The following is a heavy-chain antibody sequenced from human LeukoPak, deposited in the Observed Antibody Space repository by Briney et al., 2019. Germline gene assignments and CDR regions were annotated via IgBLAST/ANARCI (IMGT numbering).Heavy chain of an antibody. CDR1: GFTFSSYW. CDR3: ARIKNGVPNP. J-gene: IGHJ4*02. Sequence: GGSLRLSCAASGFTFSSYWMTWVRQAPGKGLEWVANIKQDGSEKYYVDSVKGRFTISRDNSKNTLYLQMNSLRAEDTAVYYCARIKNGVPNPWGRGTLVTVSS. V-gene: IGHV3-7*01. CDR2: IKQDGSEK. D-gene: IGHD3-10*01.